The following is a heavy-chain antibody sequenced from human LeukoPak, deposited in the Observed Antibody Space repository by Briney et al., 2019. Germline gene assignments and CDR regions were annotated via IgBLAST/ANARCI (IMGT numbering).Heavy chain of an antibody. CDR3: ARMGGRVVVPAVDDY. J-gene: IGHJ4*02. CDR2: IIPILGIA. D-gene: IGHD2-2*01. Sequence: SVKVSCKTSGHTFTSNGISWVRQAPGQGLEWMGRIIPILGIANYAQKFQGRVTITADKSTSTAYMELSSLRSEDTAVYYCARMGGRVVVPAVDDYWGQGTLVTVSS. CDR1: GHTFTSNG. V-gene: IGHV1-69*04.